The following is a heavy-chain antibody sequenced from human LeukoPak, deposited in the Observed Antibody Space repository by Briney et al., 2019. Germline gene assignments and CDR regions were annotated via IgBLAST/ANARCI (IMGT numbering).Heavy chain of an antibody. CDR2: IYYDGST. J-gene: IGHJ5*02. CDR1: GGSMSNYW. D-gene: IGHD2-2*02. V-gene: IGHV4-59*08. CDR3: ARRLCSSLTCNIGPSGNWLDP. Sequence: PSETLSLTCTVSGGSMSNYWWNWIRQPPGKGLEWIGYIYYDGSTYYNPSLNSRVTISIDTSKNQFSLKLNSVTAADTAVYYCARRLCSSLTCNIGPSGNWLDPWGQGTLVTVSS.